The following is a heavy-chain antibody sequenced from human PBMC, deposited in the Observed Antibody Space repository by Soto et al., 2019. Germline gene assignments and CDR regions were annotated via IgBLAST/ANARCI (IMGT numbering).Heavy chain of an antibody. Sequence: PGGSLRLSCAASGFSFSSYGIHWVRQAPGKGLEWVGRIKGEADGGTTDYAAPVKGRITISRDHSKDTLYLQMNSLKTEDTAVYYCTTGLSNGYYNFDYWGQGTPVTVSS. CDR2: IKGEADGGTT. J-gene: IGHJ4*02. D-gene: IGHD2-21*01. V-gene: IGHV3-15*01. CDR3: TTGLSNGYYNFDY. CDR1: GFSFSSYG.